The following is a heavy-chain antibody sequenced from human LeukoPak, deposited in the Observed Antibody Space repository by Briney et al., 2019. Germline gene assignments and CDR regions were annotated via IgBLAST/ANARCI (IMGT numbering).Heavy chain of an antibody. J-gene: IGHJ4*02. CDR1: GFTFSSYS. V-gene: IGHV3-21*01. CDR2: ISSSSSYI. CDR3: AKDQSDCSGGSCYSGY. D-gene: IGHD2-15*01. Sequence: GGSLRLSCAASGFTFSSYSMNWVRQARGKGLEWDSSISSSSSYIYYADSVKGRFTISRDNSKNTLYLQMNSLRAEDTAVYYCAKDQSDCSGGSCYSGYWGQGTLVTVSS.